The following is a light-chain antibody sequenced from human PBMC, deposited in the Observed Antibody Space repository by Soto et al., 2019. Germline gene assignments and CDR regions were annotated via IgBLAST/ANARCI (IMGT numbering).Light chain of an antibody. V-gene: IGKV3-20*01. J-gene: IGKJ5*01. CDR1: QSVPSTY. CDR2: GTS. CDR3: QQYGSLIT. Sequence: VLSQSPGRLSLSPGEIATLSFRASQSVPSTYFAWYQQKSGQPPRLLISGTSNRATGIPDRFSGSGSGTDFTLTINRLEPEDSAVYYCQQYGSLITFGQGTRLEIK.